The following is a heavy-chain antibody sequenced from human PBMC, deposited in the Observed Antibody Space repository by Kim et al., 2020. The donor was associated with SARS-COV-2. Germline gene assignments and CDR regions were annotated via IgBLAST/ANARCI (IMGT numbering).Heavy chain of an antibody. D-gene: IGHD4-17*01. V-gene: IGHV1-18*01. Sequence: ASLKVSCKASGYTFTSYGISWVRQAPGQGLEWMGWISAYNGNTNYAQKLQGRVTMTTDTSATTAYMELRSLRSDDTAMYYCARDPMTTLTTTGDAFDIWGQGTMVTVSS. CDR3: ARDPMTTLTTTGDAFDI. CDR2: ISAYNGNT. CDR1: GYTFTSYG. J-gene: IGHJ3*02.